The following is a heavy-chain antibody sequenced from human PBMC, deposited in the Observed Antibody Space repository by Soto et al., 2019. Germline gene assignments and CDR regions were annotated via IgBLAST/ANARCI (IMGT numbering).Heavy chain of an antibody. V-gene: IGHV1-46*03. CDR1: GYTFTSYY. D-gene: IGHD2-15*01. Sequence: ASVKVSCKASGYTFTSYYMHWVRQAPGQGLEWMGIINPSGGSTSYAQKFQGRVTMTRDTSTSTVYMELSSLRSEDTAVYYCARSKVVVVAAPRAFDIWGQGTMVTVSS. CDR3: ARSKVVVVAAPRAFDI. J-gene: IGHJ3*02. CDR2: INPSGGST.